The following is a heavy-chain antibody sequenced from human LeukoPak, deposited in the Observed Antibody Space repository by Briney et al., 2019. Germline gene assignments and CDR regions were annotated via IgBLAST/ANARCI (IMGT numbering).Heavy chain of an antibody. J-gene: IGHJ4*01. D-gene: IGHD3-22*01. V-gene: IGHV1-46*01. CDR3: ARIYYDSSGYSRYYFDY. CDR2: INPSGGST. Sequence: ASVKVSCKASGYTFTSYYMHWVRQAPGQGLEWMGIINPSGGSTSYAQKFQGRVTMTRDTSTSTVYMELSSLRSEDTAVYYCARIYYDSSGYSRYYFDYWGQGTLVTVSS. CDR1: GYTFTSYY.